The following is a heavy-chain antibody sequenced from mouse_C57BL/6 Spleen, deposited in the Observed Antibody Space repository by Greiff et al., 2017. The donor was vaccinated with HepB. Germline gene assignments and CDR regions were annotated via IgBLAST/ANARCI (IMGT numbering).Heavy chain of an antibody. CDR1: GYSITSGYY. V-gene: IGHV3-6*01. Sequence: EVKLVESGPGLVKPSQSLSLTCSVTGYSITSGYYWNWIRQFPGNKLEWMGYISYDGSNNYNPSLKNRISITRDTSKNQFFLKLNSVTTEDTATYYCAREGYYYGSPFDYWGQGTTLTVSS. CDR3: AREGYYYGSPFDY. CDR2: ISYDGSN. D-gene: IGHD1-1*01. J-gene: IGHJ2*01.